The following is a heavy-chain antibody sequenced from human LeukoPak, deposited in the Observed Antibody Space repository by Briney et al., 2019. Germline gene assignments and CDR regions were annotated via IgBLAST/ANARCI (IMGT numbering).Heavy chain of an antibody. CDR1: GGSISSGDYY. CDR3: ARRVISEISIDKGNWLDP. Sequence: ASQTLSLTCTVSGGSISSGDYYWSWIRQPPGKGLEWIGYIYYSGSTNYNPSLKSRVTISVDTSKNQFSLKLSSVTAADTAVYYCARRVISEISIDKGNWLDPWGQGTLVTVPS. CDR2: IYYSGST. D-gene: IGHD3-3*01. J-gene: IGHJ5*02. V-gene: IGHV4-30-4*08.